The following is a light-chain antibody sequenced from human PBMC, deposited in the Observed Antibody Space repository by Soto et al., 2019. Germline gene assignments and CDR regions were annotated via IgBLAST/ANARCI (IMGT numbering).Light chain of an antibody. CDR2: KVS. CDR1: QSRVHSDGNTY. CDR3: VQTIHWTWT. V-gene: IGKV2-30*02. J-gene: IGKJ1*01. Sequence: DVVMTQSPLSLPVTVGEPASISCRSSQSRVHSDGNTYLNWFQQRPGQSPRRLIYKVSNRDSGVPDRLRGSGSGTDFTLKISRLEAEDVAVYYCVQTIHWTWTFGHGTKVDIK.